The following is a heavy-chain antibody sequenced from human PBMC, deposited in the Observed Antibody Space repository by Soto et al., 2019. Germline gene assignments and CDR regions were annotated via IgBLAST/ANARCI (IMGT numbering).Heavy chain of an antibody. V-gene: IGHV3-33*01. CDR3: ARDWSIAETYFDY. CDR1: GFTFSSYG. CDR2: IWYDGSNK. J-gene: IGHJ4*02. D-gene: IGHD6-6*01. Sequence: PGGSLRLSCAASGFTFSSYGMHWVRQAPGKGLEWVAVIWYDGSNKYYADSVKGRFTISRDNSKNTLYLQMNSLRAEDTAVYYCARDWSIAETYFDYWGQGTLVTVSS.